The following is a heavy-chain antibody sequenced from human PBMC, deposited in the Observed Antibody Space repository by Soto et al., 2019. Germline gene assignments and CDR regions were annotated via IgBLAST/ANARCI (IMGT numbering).Heavy chain of an antibody. CDR2: IYSGGST. J-gene: IGHJ4*02. Sequence: EVQLVESGGGLVQPGGSLRLSCAASGFTVSSNYMSWVRQAPGKGLEWVSVIYSGGSTYYADSVKGRFTISRHNSKNTLYIKMNRLRAEDTAVYYCARLSGGLTPHYWGQGTLVTVSS. D-gene: IGHD6-25*01. CDR3: ARLSGGLTPHY. CDR1: GFTVSSNY. V-gene: IGHV3-53*04.